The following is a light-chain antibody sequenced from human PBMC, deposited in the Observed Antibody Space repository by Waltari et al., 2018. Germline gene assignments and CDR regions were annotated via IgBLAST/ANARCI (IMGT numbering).Light chain of an antibody. CDR2: KTN. J-gene: IGLJ1*01. Sequence: QSVLTQPPSASGTPGQRIIISCSGSSSNIGTNYVSWYQQFPGTAPKVLIYKTNQRPSGVPDRFSGSKSGTSASLAISGLRSEDEADYYCAAWDDSLSGNVFGTGTKVTVL. CDR1: SSNIGTNY. V-gene: IGLV1-47*01. CDR3: AAWDDSLSGNV.